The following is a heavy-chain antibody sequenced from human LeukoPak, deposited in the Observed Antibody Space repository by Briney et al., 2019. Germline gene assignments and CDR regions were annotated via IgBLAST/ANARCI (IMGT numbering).Heavy chain of an antibody. J-gene: IGHJ6*03. CDR2: INSDGSST. D-gene: IGHD1-26*01. CDR3: ARIVGATPSYYYYMDV. V-gene: IGHV3-74*01. Sequence: GGSLRLSCAASGFTFSSYWMHWVRQAPGKGLVWVSRINSDGSSTSYADSVKGRFTISRDNAKNTLYLQMNSLRAEDTAVYYCARIVGATPSYYYYMDVWGKGTTVTISS. CDR1: GFTFSSYW.